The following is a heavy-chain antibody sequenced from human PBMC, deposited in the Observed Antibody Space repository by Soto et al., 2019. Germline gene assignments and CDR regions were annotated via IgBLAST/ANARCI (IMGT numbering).Heavy chain of an antibody. CDR2: INHSGIT. CDR1: GGSYSGYF. CDR3: VRGPYNYNSRYFDY. V-gene: IGHV4-34*01. J-gene: IGHJ4*02. Sequence: SETLSLTCTVSGGSYSGYFWTWIRQPPGKGLEWLAEINHSGITNYNPSVESRVSMSVDTSKNQFSLRLYSVTAADTAVYYCVRGPYNYNSRYFDYWGQGTLVTVSS. D-gene: IGHD1-1*01.